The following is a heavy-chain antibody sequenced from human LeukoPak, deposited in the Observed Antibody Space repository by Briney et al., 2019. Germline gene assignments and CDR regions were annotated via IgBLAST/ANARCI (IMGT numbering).Heavy chain of an antibody. D-gene: IGHD1-26*01. CDR1: GGSINSGNYC. Sequence: SQTLSLTCTVSGGSINSGNYCWSWIWQPAGKGLEWLGRMCSSGTVHYNPSLKTRVTISLDTSKNQFSLNLTSVTAADTALYYCARERAYAGTYSYFDYWGQGILVTVSS. V-gene: IGHV4-61*02. CDR2: MCSSGTV. CDR3: ARERAYAGTYSYFDY. J-gene: IGHJ4*02.